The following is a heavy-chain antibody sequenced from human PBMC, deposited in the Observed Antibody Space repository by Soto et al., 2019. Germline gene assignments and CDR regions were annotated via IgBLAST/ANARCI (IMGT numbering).Heavy chain of an antibody. D-gene: IGHD1-1*01. Sequence: PGGSLRLSCAASGFTLSDYWMHWVRQAPGKGLVWVSRIKSDGSSTSYADSVKGRFTISRDNAKNTLYLQMNSLRDEDTAVYYCTRDWRNVGLDLWGLGTLVTVSS. J-gene: IGHJ5*02. CDR1: GFTLSDYW. V-gene: IGHV3-74*01. CDR2: IKSDGSST. CDR3: TRDWRNVGLDL.